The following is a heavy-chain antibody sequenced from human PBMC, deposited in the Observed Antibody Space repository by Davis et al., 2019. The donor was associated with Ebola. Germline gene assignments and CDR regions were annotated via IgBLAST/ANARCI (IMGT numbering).Heavy chain of an antibody. Sequence: ESLKISCAASGFTFSSYWMSWVRQAPGKGLEWVANIKQDGSEKYYVDSVKSRLTISRDNDKNSLYLQMNSLRAEDTAVYDCARDPWILWFRGGDYFDYWGQGTLVTVSS. D-gene: IGHD3-10*01. CDR3: ARDPWILWFRGGDYFDY. J-gene: IGHJ4*02. CDR1: GFTFSSYW. V-gene: IGHV3-7*03. CDR2: IKQDGSEK.